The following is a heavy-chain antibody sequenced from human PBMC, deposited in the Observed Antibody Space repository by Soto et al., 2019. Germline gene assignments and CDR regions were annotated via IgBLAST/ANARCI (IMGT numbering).Heavy chain of an antibody. J-gene: IGHJ6*02. V-gene: IGHV3-7*03. D-gene: IGHD3-22*01. CDR1: GFTFSSYW. CDR2: RKQDGSEK. CDR3: ARHAARWMWEAMIVVGDYYGMDV. Sequence: PGGSLRLSCAASGFTFSSYWMRWVRQAPGKGLEWLANRKQDGSEKYYVDSVKGRFTISIDNANNSLYLQMNSLRAEDTAVYYCARHAARWMWEAMIVVGDYYGMDVWGQGTTVTVSS.